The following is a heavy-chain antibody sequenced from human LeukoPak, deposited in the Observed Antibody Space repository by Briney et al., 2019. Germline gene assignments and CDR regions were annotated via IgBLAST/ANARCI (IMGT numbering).Heavy chain of an antibody. CDR3: TTPGYSYGWGYYYGMDV. CDR2: IKSKTDGGTT. J-gene: IGHJ6*04. V-gene: IGHV3-15*01. CDR1: GFTFSNAW. Sequence: GSLRLSCAASGFTFSNAWMSWVRQAPGKGLEWVGRIKSKTDGGTTDYAAPVKGRFTISRDDSKNTLYLQMNSLKTEDTAVYYCTTPGYSYGWGYYYGMDVWGKGTTVTVSS. D-gene: IGHD5-18*01.